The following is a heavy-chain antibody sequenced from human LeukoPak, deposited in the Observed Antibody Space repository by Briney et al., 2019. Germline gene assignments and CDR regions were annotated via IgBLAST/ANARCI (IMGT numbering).Heavy chain of an antibody. D-gene: IGHD4-11*01. CDR3: ATDRFGNYDFDN. CDR2: ISSSGSYT. V-gene: IGHV3-21*01. J-gene: IGHJ4*02. Sequence: GGPLRLSCAASGFAFNTYTLNWVRQAPGKGLEWVACISSSGSYTYYANSVKGRFTVSRDNAKNSLFLQMNSLRAEDTAMYYCATDRFGNYDFDNWGQGTLVTVSS. CDR1: GFAFNTYT.